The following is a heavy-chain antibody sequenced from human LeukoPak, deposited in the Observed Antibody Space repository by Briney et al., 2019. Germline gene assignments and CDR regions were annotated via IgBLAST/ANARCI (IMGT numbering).Heavy chain of an antibody. J-gene: IGHJ4*02. Sequence: ASVKVSCKASGYTFTSYGISWVRQAPGQGLEWMGWISAYNGNTNYAQKLQGRVTMTTDTSTSTAYMELSSLRSEDTAVYYCVILPTYYYDSSGYSLNNDYWGQGTLVTVSS. V-gene: IGHV1-18*01. CDR3: VILPTYYYDSSGYSLNNDY. CDR2: ISAYNGNT. CDR1: GYTFTSYG. D-gene: IGHD3-22*01.